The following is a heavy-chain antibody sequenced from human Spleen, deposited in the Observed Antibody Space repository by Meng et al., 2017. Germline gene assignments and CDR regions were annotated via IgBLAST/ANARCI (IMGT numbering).Heavy chain of an antibody. D-gene: IGHD3-22*01. Sequence: GESLKISCKASGYSFTSYWIVWVRQMPGKGLEWMGIIYPGDSSTKYSPSFQGQVTISADKSISIAYLQWSNLKASDTAMYYCARLYNYDKPGSLDYWGQGTLVTVSS. CDR1: GYSFTSYW. V-gene: IGHV5-51*01. CDR3: ARLYNYDKPGSLDY. J-gene: IGHJ4*02. CDR2: IYPGDSST.